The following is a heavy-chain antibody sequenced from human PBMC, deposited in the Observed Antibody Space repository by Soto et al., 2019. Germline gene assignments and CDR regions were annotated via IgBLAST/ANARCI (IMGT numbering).Heavy chain of an antibody. D-gene: IGHD2-15*01. V-gene: IGHV1-18*01. CDR3: ARDCSGATCPFNY. J-gene: IGHJ4*02. CDR2: ISAYSGNI. CDR1: GYTFTSYG. Sequence: QVQLVQSGADVKKPGASVKVSCKTSGYTFTSYGTSWMRQVPGQGLEWMGWISAYSGNINYAQKFQDRVTMTTDTSTSTAYMELRSLRSDDTAVYYCARDCSGATCPFNYWGQGTLVTVSS.